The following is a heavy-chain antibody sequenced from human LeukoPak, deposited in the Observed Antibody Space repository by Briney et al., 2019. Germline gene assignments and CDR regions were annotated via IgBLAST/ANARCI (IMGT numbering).Heavy chain of an antibody. D-gene: IGHD5-18*01. CDR1: GFTFDDYG. V-gene: IGHV3-20*04. CDR2: INWNGGST. Sequence: GGSLRLSCAASGFTFDDYGMSWVRQAPGKGLEWVSGINWNGGSTGYADPVKGRFTISRDNAKNSLYLQMNSLRAEDTALYYCARDLSGVTGYTYGRGIDYWGQGTLVTVSS. CDR3: ARDLSGVTGYTYGRGIDY. J-gene: IGHJ4*02.